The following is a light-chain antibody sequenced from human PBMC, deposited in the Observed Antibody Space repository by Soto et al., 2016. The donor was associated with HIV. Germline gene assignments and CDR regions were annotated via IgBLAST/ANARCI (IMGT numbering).Light chain of an antibody. CDR3: QQYNSYS. J-gene: IGKJ3*01. CDR2: QAS. CDR1: QSISSW. V-gene: IGKV1-5*03. Sequence: DIQMTQSPSTLSASVGDRVTITCRASQSISSWLAWYQQKPGKAPKLLIYQASTLESGVPSRFSGSGFGTEFTLTISSLQPDDFATYYCQQYNSYSFGPGTKVDI.